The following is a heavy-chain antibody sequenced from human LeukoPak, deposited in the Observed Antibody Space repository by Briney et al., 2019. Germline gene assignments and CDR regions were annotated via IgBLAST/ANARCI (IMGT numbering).Heavy chain of an antibody. J-gene: IGHJ4*02. CDR2: IYSGGST. CDR1: GFTVRSNY. Sequence: PGGSLRLSCAASGFTVRSNYMNWVRQAPGKGLEWVSVIYSGGSTYYADSVKGRFTISRDNAKDSLYLQMNSLRAEDTAVYYCVYSGDYEKGYWGQGTLVTVSS. D-gene: IGHD4-17*01. CDR3: VYSGDYEKGY. V-gene: IGHV3-66*01.